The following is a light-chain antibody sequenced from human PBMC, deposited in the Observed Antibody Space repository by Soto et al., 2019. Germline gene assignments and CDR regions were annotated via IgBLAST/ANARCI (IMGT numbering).Light chain of an antibody. Sequence: EIVLTQSPGTLSLSPGERATLSCRASQSVSSSYLAWYQQKPGQAPRLLIYGASSRATGIPDRFSVSGSGTDFTVTISRLEPEDVAVYYCQQYGSAPWTFGQGTKVEIK. CDR3: QQYGSAPWT. CDR2: GAS. V-gene: IGKV3-20*01. CDR1: QSVSSSY. J-gene: IGKJ1*01.